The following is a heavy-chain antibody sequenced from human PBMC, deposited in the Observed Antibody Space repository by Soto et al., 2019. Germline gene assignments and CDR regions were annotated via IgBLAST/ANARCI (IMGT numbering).Heavy chain of an antibody. CDR2: IYYSGST. D-gene: IGHD2-2*01. CDR1: GGSISSGDYY. J-gene: IGHJ4*02. CDR3: ARGGVVPAASGIDY. V-gene: IGHV4-30-4*01. Sequence: SETLSLTCTVSGGSISSGDYYWSWIRQPPGKGLEWIGYIYYSGSTYYNPSLKSRVTISVDTSKNQFSLKLSSVTAADTAVYYCARGGVVPAASGIDYWGQGTLVTVSS.